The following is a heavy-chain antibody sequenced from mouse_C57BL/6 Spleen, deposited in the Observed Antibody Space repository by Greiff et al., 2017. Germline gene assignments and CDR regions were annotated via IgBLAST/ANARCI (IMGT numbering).Heavy chain of an antibody. Sequence: VQLQQSGAELVRPGASVKLSCTASGFIIKDDYMHWVKQRPEQGLEWIGWIDPENGDTEYASKFQGKATITADTSSNTAYLQLSSLTSEDTAVYYCTSPIYYYGSSYGAMDYWGQGTSVTVSS. J-gene: IGHJ4*01. V-gene: IGHV14-4*01. D-gene: IGHD1-1*01. CDR2: IDPENGDT. CDR3: TSPIYYYGSSYGAMDY. CDR1: GFIIKDDY.